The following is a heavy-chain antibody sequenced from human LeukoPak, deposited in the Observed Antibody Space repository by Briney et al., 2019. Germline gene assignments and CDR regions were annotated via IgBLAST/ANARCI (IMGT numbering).Heavy chain of an antibody. J-gene: IGHJ4*02. V-gene: IGHV4-34*01. CDR1: GGSLSGYY. CDR2: INHSGST. D-gene: IGHD1-26*01. CDR3: ARGIDVGANVEGFDY. Sequence: SETLSLTCAVYGGSLSGYYWSWIRQPPGKGLEWIGEINHSGSTNYNPSLKSRVTISVHTHKNQFSLKLRSVTAADTAVYYCARGIDVGANVEGFDYWGQGTLVTVSS.